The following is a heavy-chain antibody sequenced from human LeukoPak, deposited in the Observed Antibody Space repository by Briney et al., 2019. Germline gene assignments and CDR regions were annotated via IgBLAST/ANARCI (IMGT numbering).Heavy chain of an antibody. CDR1: GGTFSSYA. Sequence: SVKVSCKASGGTFSSYAISWVRQAPGQGMEWMGRIIPIFGTANYEQKLQGRVTITTDESTSTAYMELSSLRSEDTAVYYCARDAGKAYYYYYYMDVWGKGTTVTVSS. D-gene: IGHD6-13*01. CDR2: IIPIFGTA. CDR3: ARDAGKAYYYYYYMDV. V-gene: IGHV1-69*05. J-gene: IGHJ6*03.